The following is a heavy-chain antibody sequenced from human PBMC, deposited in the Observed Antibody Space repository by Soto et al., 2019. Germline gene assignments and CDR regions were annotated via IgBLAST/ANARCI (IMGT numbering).Heavy chain of an antibody. Sequence: PGWSLRLPCVVSGITFSRSSRGWVRKATGKGLARVSAIINTGGATLYADSVKARLTISRDSFKNTLYLQTNSLIAEDAAIYYCAKASGESCPESRVFDHWGQGTRVTV. J-gene: IGHJ4*02. V-gene: IGHV3-23*01. CDR2: IINTGGAT. D-gene: IGHD2-15*01. CDR3: AKASGESCPESRVFDH. CDR1: GITFSRSS.